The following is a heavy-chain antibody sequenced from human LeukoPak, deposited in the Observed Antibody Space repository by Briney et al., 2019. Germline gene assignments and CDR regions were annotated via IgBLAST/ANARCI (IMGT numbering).Heavy chain of an antibody. V-gene: IGHV4-59*01. D-gene: IGHD2-21*02. CDR2: IYYSGST. CDR3: ARVIDCGGDCYLFDY. CDR1: GGSINSYY. J-gene: IGHJ4*02. Sequence: SETLSLTCTVSGGSINSYYWSWLRQPPGKGLEWIGYIYYSGSTNYNPSLKSRVTISVDTSKNQFSLKLSSVTAADTAVYYCARVIDCGGDCYLFDYWGQGTLVTVSS.